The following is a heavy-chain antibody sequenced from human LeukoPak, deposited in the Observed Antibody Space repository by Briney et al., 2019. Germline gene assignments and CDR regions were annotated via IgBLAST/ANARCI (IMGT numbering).Heavy chain of an antibody. J-gene: IGHJ4*02. CDR3: ARERGPAVRHLDY. V-gene: IGHV4-39*07. Sequence: SETLSLTCTVSGVSLTSRSYYWGWIRQPPGKGLEWIGNTFYSGRTYYNPSLKSRVTISVDTSKNQFSLKLSSVTAADTAVYYCARERGPAVRHLDYWGQGTLVTVSS. D-gene: IGHD1-1*01. CDR2: TFYSGRT. CDR1: GVSLTSRSYY.